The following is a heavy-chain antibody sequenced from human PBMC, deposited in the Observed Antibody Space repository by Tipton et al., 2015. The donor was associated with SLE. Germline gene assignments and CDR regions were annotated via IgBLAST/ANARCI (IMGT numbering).Heavy chain of an antibody. CDR3: ARAAYSGNYYPDS. CDR1: GYTFTSYG. CDR2: ISGYNGHT. Sequence: QSGPEVKKPGASVKVSCKPSGYTFTSYGIYWVRQAPGQGLQWMGWISGYNGHTNYAQNLQGRATLTTDTSTSTAFMELRSLRSDDTAVYYCARAAYSGNYYPDSWGQGTLVSVSS. J-gene: IGHJ4*02. V-gene: IGHV1-18*01. D-gene: IGHD1-26*01.